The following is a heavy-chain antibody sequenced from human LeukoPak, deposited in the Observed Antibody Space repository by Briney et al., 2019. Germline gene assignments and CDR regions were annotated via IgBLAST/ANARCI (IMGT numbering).Heavy chain of an antibody. CDR3: AKDRPDCSSTSCQEGNWFDP. Sequence: GGSLRLSCAAYGFTFSSYGMHWVSQAPGKGLEWVAFIRYDGSNKYYADSVKGRFTISRDNSKNTLYLQMNSLRAEDTAVYYCAKDRPDCSSTSCQEGNWFDPWGQGTLVTVSS. CDR1: GFTFSSYG. V-gene: IGHV3-30*02. CDR2: IRYDGSNK. J-gene: IGHJ5*02. D-gene: IGHD2-2*01.